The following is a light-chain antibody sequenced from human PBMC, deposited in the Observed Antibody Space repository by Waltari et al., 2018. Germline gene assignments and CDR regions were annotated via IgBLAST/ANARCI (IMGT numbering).Light chain of an antibody. J-gene: IGLJ3*02. CDR1: SNDVGGYNY. V-gene: IGLV2-14*03. CDR2: DVS. Sequence: QSALTQPASVSGSPGQPITISCTGTSNDVGGYNYVSWYQQHPAKAPKLMIYDVSKRPSGVSNPVSGAKSGNTASLTISGLQAEDEADYYCSSYTSISTWVFGGGTKLTVL. CDR3: SSYTSISTWV.